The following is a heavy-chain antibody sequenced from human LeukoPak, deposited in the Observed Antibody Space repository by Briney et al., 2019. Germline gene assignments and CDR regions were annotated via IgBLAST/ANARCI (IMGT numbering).Heavy chain of an antibody. CDR3: AADRAYYGSGSYVFDP. CDR2: IVVGSGNT. D-gene: IGHD3-10*01. J-gene: IGHJ5*02. Sequence: ASVKVSCKASGFTFTSSAMQWLRQARGQRLEWIGWIVVGSGNTNYAQKFQERVTITRDMSTSTAYMELSSLRSEDTAVYYCAADRAYYGSGSYVFDPWGQGTLVTVSS. CDR1: GFTFTSSA. V-gene: IGHV1-58*02.